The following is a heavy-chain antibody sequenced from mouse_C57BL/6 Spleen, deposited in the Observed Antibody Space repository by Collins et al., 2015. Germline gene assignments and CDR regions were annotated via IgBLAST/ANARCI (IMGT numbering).Heavy chain of an antibody. Sequence: VQLQQSGPELVKPGASVKMSCKASGYTFTSYVMHWVKQKPGQGLEWIGVINPGSGGTNYNEKFKGKATLTADKSSSTAYMQLSSLTSDDSAVYFCARDYPYYYAMDYWGQGTSVTVSS. CDR2: INPGSGGT. CDR3: ARDYPYYYAMDY. D-gene: IGHD1-1*02. V-gene: IGHV1-54*03. J-gene: IGHJ4*01. CDR1: GYTFTSYV.